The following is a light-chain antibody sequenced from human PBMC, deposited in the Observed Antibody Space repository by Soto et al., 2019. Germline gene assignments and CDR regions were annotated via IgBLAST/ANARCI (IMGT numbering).Light chain of an antibody. CDR1: QDISNY. V-gene: IGKV1-33*01. CDR3: QQYDNLPV. CDR2: DAS. Sequence: DIQMTQSPSSLSASVGDRVTITCQASQDISNYLNWYQQKPGKAPKLLIYDASNLETGVPSRFSGSGPGTDFTFTISSLQPEDIATYYCQQYDNLPVFGGGTKVDIK. J-gene: IGKJ4*01.